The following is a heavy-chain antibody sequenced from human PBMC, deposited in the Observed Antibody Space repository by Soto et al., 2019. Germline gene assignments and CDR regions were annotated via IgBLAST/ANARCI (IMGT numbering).Heavy chain of an antibody. J-gene: IGHJ4*02. CDR1: GGSISSSSYY. V-gene: IGHV4-39*01. CDR3: ARLFYDSSGDPF. D-gene: IGHD3-22*01. Sequence: PSETLSLTCTVSGGSISSSSYYWGWIRQPPGKGLEWIGSIYYSGSTYYNPSLKSRVTIPVDTSKNQFSLKLSSVTAADTAVYYCARLFYDSSGDPFWGQGTLVTVSS. CDR2: IYYSGST.